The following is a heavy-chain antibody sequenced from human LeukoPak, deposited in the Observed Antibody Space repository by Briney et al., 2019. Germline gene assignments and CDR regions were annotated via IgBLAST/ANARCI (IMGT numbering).Heavy chain of an antibody. J-gene: IGHJ5*01. D-gene: IGHD6-19*01. CDR1: GFALRSYT. CDR2: ISSTSAYI. V-gene: IGHV3-21*01. CDR3: ARVAVAGPTGWFDS. Sequence: GGSLRLSCAASGFALRSYTVTWVRQAPGKGLEWVSSISSTSAYIYYPESVKGRFSISRDNVDNVVHLQMSSLRNEDTAFYYCARVAVAGPTGWFDSWGQGTLVTVSS.